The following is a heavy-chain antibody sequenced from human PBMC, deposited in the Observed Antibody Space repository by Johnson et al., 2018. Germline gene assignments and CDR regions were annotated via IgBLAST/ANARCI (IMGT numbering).Heavy chain of an antibody. J-gene: IGHJ6*03. D-gene: IGHD3-22*01. CDR1: GFTFSSYG. CDR3: AKDHYDSSGYYRRLYYYYYMDV. V-gene: IGHV3-30*18. CDR2: ISYDGSNK. Sequence: VQLVESGGGVVQPGRSLRLSCAASGFTFSSYGMHWVRQAPGKGLEWVAVISYDGSNKYYADSVKGRFTISRDNSKNTLYLQMNSLRAEDTAVYYCAKDHYDSSGYYRRLYYYYYMDVWGKGTTVTVSS.